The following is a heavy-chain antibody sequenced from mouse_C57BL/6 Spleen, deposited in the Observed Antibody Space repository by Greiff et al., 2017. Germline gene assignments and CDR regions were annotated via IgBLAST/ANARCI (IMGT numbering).Heavy chain of an antibody. V-gene: IGHV1-42*01. CDR3: ARNYYGSSYEDYYAMDY. J-gene: IGHJ4*01. CDR2: INPSTGGT. CDR1: GYSFTGYY. Sequence: VQLQQSGPELVKPGASVKISCKASGYSFTGYYMNWVKQSPEKSLEWIGEINPSTGGTTYNQKFKAKATLTVDKSSSTAYMQLKSLTSEDSAVYYCARNYYGSSYEDYYAMDYWGQGTSVTVSS. D-gene: IGHD1-1*01.